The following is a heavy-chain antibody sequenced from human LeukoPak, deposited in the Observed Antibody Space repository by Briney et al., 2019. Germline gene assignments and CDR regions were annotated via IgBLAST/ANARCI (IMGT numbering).Heavy chain of an antibody. D-gene: IGHD5-18*01. J-gene: IGHJ6*02. CDR1: GFTVSSYA. CDR2: ISYDGSNK. Sequence: GGSLRLSCAASGFTVSSYAIHWVRQAPGKGLEWVAVISYDGSNKYYADSVEGRFTISRDNSKNTLYLQMNSLRAEDTAVYYCARGATASYYGMDVWGQGTTVTVSS. CDR3: ARGATASYYGMDV. V-gene: IGHV3-30*04.